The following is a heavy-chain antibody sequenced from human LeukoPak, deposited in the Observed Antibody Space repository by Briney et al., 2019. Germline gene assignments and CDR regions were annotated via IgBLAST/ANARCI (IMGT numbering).Heavy chain of an antibody. Sequence: SETLSLTCAVYGGSFSGYYWSWIRQPPGKGLEWIGEINHSGSTNYNPSLKSRVTLSVDTSKNQFSLKLSSVTAADTAVYYCARVHDSSGNGYSLDNWFDPWGQGTLVTVSS. D-gene: IGHD3-22*01. CDR1: GGSFSGYY. CDR2: INHSGST. V-gene: IGHV4-34*01. J-gene: IGHJ5*02. CDR3: ARVHDSSGNGYSLDNWFDP.